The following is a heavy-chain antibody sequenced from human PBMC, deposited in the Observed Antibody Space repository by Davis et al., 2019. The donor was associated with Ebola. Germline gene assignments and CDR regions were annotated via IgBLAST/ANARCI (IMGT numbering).Heavy chain of an antibody. D-gene: IGHD6-13*01. V-gene: IGHV3-7*01. J-gene: IGHJ4*02. CDR2: IKQDGSEK. CDR1: GFTFSSYW. CDR3: ARDKDIIGVAGSYFDY. Sequence: PGGSLRLSCAASGFTFSSYWMSWVRQAPGKGLEWVANIKQDGSEKHHVDSVKGRFTISRDNAKNSLYLQMNSLRAEDTAVYFCARDKDIIGVAGSYFDYWGQGNLVTVSS.